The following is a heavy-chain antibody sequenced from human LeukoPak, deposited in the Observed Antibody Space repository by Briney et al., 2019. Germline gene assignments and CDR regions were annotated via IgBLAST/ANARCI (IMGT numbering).Heavy chain of an antibody. CDR2: ISSSGSTI. D-gene: IGHD3-9*01. CDR3: ARERYFDWLSLTGGYFDY. J-gene: IGHJ4*02. V-gene: IGHV3-48*03. Sequence: PGRSLRLSCAASGFTFSSYAMHWVRQAPGKGLEWVSYISSSGSTIYYADSVKGRFTISRDNAKNSLYLQMNSLRAEDTAVYYCARERYFDWLSLTGGYFDYWGQGTLVTVSS. CDR1: GFTFSSYA.